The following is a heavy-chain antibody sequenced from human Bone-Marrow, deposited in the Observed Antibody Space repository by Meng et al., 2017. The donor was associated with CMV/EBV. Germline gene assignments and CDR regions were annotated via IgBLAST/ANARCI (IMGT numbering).Heavy chain of an antibody. J-gene: IGHJ4*02. CDR3: ARHPRIQGVIAAAVD. CDR2: IYYSGST. CDR1: GGSISSGDYY. D-gene: IGHD6-13*01. Sequence: SETLSLTCTVSGGSISSGDYYWSWIRQPPGKGLEWIGYIYYSGSTYYNPSLKSRVTISVDTFKKQFSLKLSSVTAADTAVYYCARHPRIQGVIAAAVDWGQGTRVTVSS. V-gene: IGHV4-30-4*08.